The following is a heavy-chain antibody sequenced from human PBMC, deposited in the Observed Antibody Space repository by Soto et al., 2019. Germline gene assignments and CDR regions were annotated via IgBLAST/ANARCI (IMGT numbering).Heavy chain of an antibody. J-gene: IGHJ6*03. V-gene: IGHV4-59*08. Sequence: PSETLSLTCTVSGGSISSYYWSWIRQPPGKGLEWIGYIYYSGSTNYNPSLKSRVTISVDTSKNQFSLKLSSVTAADTAVYYCARRISDILTGYQNNYYYYYMDVWGKGTTVTVSS. D-gene: IGHD3-9*01. CDR1: GGSISSYY. CDR3: ARRISDILTGYQNNYYYYYMDV. CDR2: IYYSGST.